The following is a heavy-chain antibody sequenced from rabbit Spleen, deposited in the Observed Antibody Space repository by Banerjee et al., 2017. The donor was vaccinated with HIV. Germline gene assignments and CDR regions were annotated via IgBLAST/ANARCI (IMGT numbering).Heavy chain of an antibody. CDR1: GFSFSSSTY. CDR2: IYVGSSGNT. J-gene: IGHJ3*01. V-gene: IGHV1S40*01. CDR3: ARRPYSGDGNTDLTRLDL. Sequence: QSLEESGGDLVKPGTSLTLTCTASGFSFSSSTYMCWVRQAPGKGLEWIACIYVGSSGNTYYVNWAKGRFTISKTSSTTVSLQMTSLTGADTATYFCARRPYSGDGNTDLTRLDLWGPGTLVTVS. D-gene: IGHD4-1*01.